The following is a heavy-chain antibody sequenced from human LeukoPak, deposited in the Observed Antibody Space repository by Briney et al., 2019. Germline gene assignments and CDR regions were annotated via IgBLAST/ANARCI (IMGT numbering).Heavy chain of an antibody. Sequence: SETLSLTCTVSGGSISSYYWSWIRQPPGKGLEWIGYIYYSGSTNYNPSLKSRVTISVDTSKNQFSLKLSSVTAADTAVYYCARESVTMVRGVFDYWGQGTLVTVSS. CDR3: ARESVTMVRGVFDY. V-gene: IGHV4-59*01. J-gene: IGHJ4*02. CDR2: IYYSGST. D-gene: IGHD3-10*01. CDR1: GGSISSYY.